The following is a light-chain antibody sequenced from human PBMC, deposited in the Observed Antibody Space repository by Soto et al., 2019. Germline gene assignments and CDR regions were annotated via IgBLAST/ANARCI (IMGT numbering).Light chain of an antibody. V-gene: IGKV3-15*01. J-gene: IGKJ5*01. CDR2: GSS. CDR1: ESVRSK. Sequence: EIVMTQSPATLSVSPGEGVTLSCRASESVRSKVAWYQQKPGQAPRLLICGSSTRATGIPDRFRGSGSGTEYTLTISSLQSEDFAVYYCQQYNSWPPITFGQGTRLEIK. CDR3: QQYNSWPPIT.